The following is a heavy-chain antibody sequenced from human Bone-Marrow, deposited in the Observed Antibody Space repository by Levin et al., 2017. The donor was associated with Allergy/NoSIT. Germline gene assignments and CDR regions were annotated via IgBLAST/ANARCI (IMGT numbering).Heavy chain of an antibody. CDR1: GFTFSSYW. Sequence: PGESLKISCAASGFTFSSYWMSWVRQAPGKGLEWVANIKQDGSEKYYVDSVKGRFTISRDNAKNSLYLQMNSLRAEDTAVYYCARESKAERIVVVPAAIYYYYYYYMDVWGKGTTVTVSS. CDR3: ARESKAERIVVVPAAIYYYYYYYMDV. CDR2: IKQDGSEK. D-gene: IGHD2-2*02. V-gene: IGHV3-7*03. J-gene: IGHJ6*03.